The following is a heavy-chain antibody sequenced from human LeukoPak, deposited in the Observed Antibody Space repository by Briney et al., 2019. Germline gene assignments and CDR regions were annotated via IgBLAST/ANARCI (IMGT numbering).Heavy chain of an antibody. D-gene: IGHD2-15*01. V-gene: IGHV4-4*02. Sequence: PSGTLSLTCAVSGGSISSSNWWSWVRPPPGKGLEWIGEIYHSGSTNYNPSLKSRVTISVDKSKNQFSLKLSSVTAADTAVYYCASGYCSGGSCALDYYYMDVWGKGTTVTVSS. CDR2: IYHSGST. J-gene: IGHJ6*03. CDR1: GGSISSSNW. CDR3: ASGYCSGGSCALDYYYMDV.